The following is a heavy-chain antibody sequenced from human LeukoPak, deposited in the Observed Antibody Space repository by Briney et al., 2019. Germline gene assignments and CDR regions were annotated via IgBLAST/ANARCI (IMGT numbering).Heavy chain of an antibody. Sequence: GASVKVSCKASGYTFTGYYVHWVRQAPGQGLECMRWINSNTGATNYARKVQGRVTMTRDTSITTVYMELSSLTSDDTAVYSCARGSWAGTGMDDAFDMWGQGTMVTVSS. CDR3: ARGSWAGTGMDDAFDM. J-gene: IGHJ3*02. D-gene: IGHD6-19*01. CDR2: INSNTGAT. CDR1: GYTFTGYY. V-gene: IGHV1-2*02.